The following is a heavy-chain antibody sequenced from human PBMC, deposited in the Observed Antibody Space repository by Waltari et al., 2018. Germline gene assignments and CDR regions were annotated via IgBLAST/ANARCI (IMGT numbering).Heavy chain of an antibody. CDR1: GYTLTELS. V-gene: IGHV1-24*01. CDR3: ATALDSMTTVLYYFDY. CDR2: FDPEDGET. D-gene: IGHD4-17*01. J-gene: IGHJ4*02. Sequence: QVQLVQSGAEVKKPGASVKVSCKVSGYTLTELSMHWVRQAPGKGLEWMGGFDPEDGETIYAQKFQGRVTMTEDTSTDTAYMELSSLRSEDTAVYYCATALDSMTTVLYYFDYWGQGTLVTVSS.